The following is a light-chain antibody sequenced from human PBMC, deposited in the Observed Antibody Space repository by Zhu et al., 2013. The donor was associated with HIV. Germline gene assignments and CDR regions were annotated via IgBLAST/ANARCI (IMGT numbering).Light chain of an antibody. Sequence: QSVLTQSPSASGTPGRRVTISCSGSKSNIGIHTVDWYQQLPGTAPRLLVSGNDYRPSGVPDRFSGSKSGTSASLAISGLQSEDEADYYCAAWDDSVKGLIFGGGTKLTVL. CDR3: AAWDDSVKGLI. J-gene: IGLJ2*01. CDR2: GND. V-gene: IGLV1-44*01. CDR1: KSNIGIHT.